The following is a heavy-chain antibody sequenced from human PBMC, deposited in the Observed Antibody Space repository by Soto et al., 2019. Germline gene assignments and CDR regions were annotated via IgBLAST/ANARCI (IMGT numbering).Heavy chain of an antibody. Sequence: GGSLRLSCAASGFTFSSYSMNWVRQAPGKGLEWVSSISSSSSYIYYADSVKGRFTISRDNAKNSLYLQMNSLRVEDTAVYYCARDLKRGVVPAAMKDYWGQGTLVTVSS. CDR1: GFTFSSYS. CDR3: ARDLKRGVVPAAMKDY. CDR2: ISSSSSYI. J-gene: IGHJ4*02. V-gene: IGHV3-21*01. D-gene: IGHD2-2*01.